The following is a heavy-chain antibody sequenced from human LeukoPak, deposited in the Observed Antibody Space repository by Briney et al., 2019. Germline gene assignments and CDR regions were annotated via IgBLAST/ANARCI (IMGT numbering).Heavy chain of an antibody. Sequence: GASVTVSCTASGYTFTSYGISWVRPAPGQRLEWMGWINAGNGNTKYSQKFQARVTITRDTSASTAYMELSSLRSEDTAVYYCARDPIGSRWPYYFDYWGQGTLVTVSS. D-gene: IGHD6-13*01. CDR2: INAGNGNT. CDR3: ARDPIGSRWPYYFDY. J-gene: IGHJ4*02. V-gene: IGHV1-3*01. CDR1: GYTFTSYG.